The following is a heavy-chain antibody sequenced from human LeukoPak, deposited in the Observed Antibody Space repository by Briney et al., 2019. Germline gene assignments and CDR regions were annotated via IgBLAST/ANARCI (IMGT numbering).Heavy chain of an antibody. Sequence: SETLSLTCTVSGGSISSYYWSWIRHPPGKGLEWIGYIYYSGSTNYNPSLKSRVTISVDTSKNQFSLKLSSVTAADTAVYYCARGYSSGYYYFDYWGQGTLVTVSS. CDR2: IYYSGST. CDR3: ARGYSSGYYYFDY. J-gene: IGHJ4*02. V-gene: IGHV4-59*01. CDR1: GGSISSYY. D-gene: IGHD6-19*01.